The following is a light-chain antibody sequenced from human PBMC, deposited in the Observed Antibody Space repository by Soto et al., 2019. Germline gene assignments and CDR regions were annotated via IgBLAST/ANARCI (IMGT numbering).Light chain of an antibody. V-gene: IGKV3-20*01. CDR1: QSVSNNY. J-gene: IGKJ1*01. CDR3: QHYGSSSWT. CDR2: GAS. Sequence: ETVLTQTPGTLSLSPGERATLSCRASQSVSNNYLAWYQQKPGQAPRLLIYGASNRATGIPDRFSGSGSGTDFTLTISRLEPEDFAVYYCQHYGSSSWTFGQGTKVDIK.